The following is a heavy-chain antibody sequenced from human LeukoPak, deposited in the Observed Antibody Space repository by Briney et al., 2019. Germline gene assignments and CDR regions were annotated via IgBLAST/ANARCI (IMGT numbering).Heavy chain of an antibody. CDR3: ARDHRPYYDILTGYSKGGWFDP. D-gene: IGHD3-9*01. Sequence: PSETLSLTCTVSGDSISSGDYYWGWIRQPPGKGLEWIGSIYYSGSTYYNPSLKSRVTISVDTSKNQFSLKLSSVTAADTAVYYCARDHRPYYDILTGYSKGGWFDPWGQGTLVTVSS. J-gene: IGHJ5*02. V-gene: IGHV4-39*07. CDR1: GDSISSGDYY. CDR2: IYYSGST.